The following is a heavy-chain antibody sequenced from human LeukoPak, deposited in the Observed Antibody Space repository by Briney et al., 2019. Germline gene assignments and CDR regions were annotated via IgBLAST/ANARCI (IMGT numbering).Heavy chain of an antibody. CDR2: ITGSADRT. Sequence: GGSLRLSCAASGFTFSTYAMSWVRQTPGKGLEWVSAITGSADRTHYADSVRGRSTISRDNSKNTLYLQMNSLRAEDTAVYYCASEYYYGSGSFSEGYWGQGTLVTVSS. J-gene: IGHJ4*02. D-gene: IGHD3-10*01. CDR3: ASEYYYGSGSFSEGY. V-gene: IGHV3-23*01. CDR1: GFTFSTYA.